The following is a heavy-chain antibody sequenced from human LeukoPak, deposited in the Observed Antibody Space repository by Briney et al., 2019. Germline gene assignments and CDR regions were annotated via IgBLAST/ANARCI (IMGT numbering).Heavy chain of an antibody. D-gene: IGHD6-13*01. CDR1: GGSFSGYY. Sequence: PSETLSLTCAVYGGSFSGYYWSWIRQPPGKGLEWIGEINHSGSTNYNPSLKSRVTISVDTSKNQFSLKLSSVTAADTAVYYCARDREDRGSCCFDSWGQGTLVTVSS. V-gene: IGHV4-34*01. CDR3: ARDREDRGSCCFDS. CDR2: INHSGST. J-gene: IGHJ4*02.